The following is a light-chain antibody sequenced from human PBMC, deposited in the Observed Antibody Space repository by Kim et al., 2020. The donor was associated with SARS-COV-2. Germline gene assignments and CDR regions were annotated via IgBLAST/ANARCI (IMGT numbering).Light chain of an antibody. J-gene: IGKJ2*01. Sequence: SVSPGERATLSCRTSQSVSSNLAWYQQTPGQAPRLLIYGSSTRATGIPARFSGSGSGTEFTLTISSLQSEDFAVYYCQQHNNWPYAFGQGTKLEI. CDR3: QQHNNWPYA. CDR2: GSS. V-gene: IGKV3-15*01. CDR1: QSVSSN.